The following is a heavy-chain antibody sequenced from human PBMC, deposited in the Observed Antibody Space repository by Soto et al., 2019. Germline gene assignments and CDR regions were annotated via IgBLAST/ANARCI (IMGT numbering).Heavy chain of an antibody. V-gene: IGHV3-30*18. CDR3: AKDLRQWLVRGPLGY. CDR1: GFHFSSYV. J-gene: IGHJ4*02. Sequence: GGSLILSCAASGFHFSSYVRHWVRQATGKGLEWVAVISYDGSNKYYADSVKGRFTISRDNSKNTLYLQMNSLRAEDTAVYYCAKDLRQWLVRGPLGYWGQGTLVTVSS. D-gene: IGHD6-19*01. CDR2: ISYDGSNK.